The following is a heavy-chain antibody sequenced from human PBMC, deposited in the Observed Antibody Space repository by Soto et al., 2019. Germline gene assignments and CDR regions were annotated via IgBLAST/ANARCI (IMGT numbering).Heavy chain of an antibody. CDR3: ARLTYNWNWDAFDI. D-gene: IGHD1-7*01. V-gene: IGHV3-7*01. Sequence: GSLRLSCAASGFTFSSYWMSWVRQAPGKGLEWVANIKQDGSEKYYVDSVKGRFTISRDNAKNSLYLQMNSLRAEDTAVYYCARLTYNWNWDAFDIWGQGTMVTVSS. CDR1: GFTFSSYW. CDR2: IKQDGSEK. J-gene: IGHJ3*02.